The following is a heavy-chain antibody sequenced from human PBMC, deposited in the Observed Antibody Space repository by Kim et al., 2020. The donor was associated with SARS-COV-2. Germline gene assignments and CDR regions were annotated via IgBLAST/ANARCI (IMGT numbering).Heavy chain of an antibody. CDR2: IKQDGSEK. V-gene: IGHV3-7*05. J-gene: IGHJ4*02. D-gene: IGHD3-22*01. Sequence: GGSLRLSCEASGFTFSSYWMNWVRQAPGKGLEWVANIKQDGSEKYYVDSVKGRFTISRDNAKNSLYLQMNSLRAEDTAVYYCARRGWLDYWGQGTLVTVSS. CDR1: GFTFSSYW. CDR3: ARRGWLDY.